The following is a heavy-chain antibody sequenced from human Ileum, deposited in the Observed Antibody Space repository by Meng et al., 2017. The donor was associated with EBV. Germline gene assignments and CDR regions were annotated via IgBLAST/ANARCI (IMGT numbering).Heavy chain of an antibody. Sequence: QVEVQDAGPGLVRPSGTLSPICAVPGASIGSSYWGTVVRQPPEKGLEWIGEIYHSGSTNYNPSLKSRLTLSVDKSKSQFSLELISVTAADTAVYYCARGRRFGSGRYALDYWGQGTLVTVSS. CDR2: IYHSGST. CDR3: ARGRRFGSGRYALDY. CDR1: GASIGSSYW. V-gene: IGHV4-4*02. D-gene: IGHD3-10*01. J-gene: IGHJ4*02.